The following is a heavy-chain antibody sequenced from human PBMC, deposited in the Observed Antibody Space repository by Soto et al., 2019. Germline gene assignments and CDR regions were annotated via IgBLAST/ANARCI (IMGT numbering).Heavy chain of an antibody. Sequence: SETLSLTCAVSGGSISSSNWWSWVRQPPGKGLEWIGEIYHSGSTNYNPSLKSRVTISVDKSKNQFSLKLSSVTAADTAVYYCARDRYYYDSSGSGGPLYYGMDVWGQGTTVTVSS. V-gene: IGHV4-4*02. CDR1: GGSISSSNW. CDR2: IYHSGST. D-gene: IGHD3-22*01. J-gene: IGHJ6*02. CDR3: ARDRYYYDSSGSGGPLYYGMDV.